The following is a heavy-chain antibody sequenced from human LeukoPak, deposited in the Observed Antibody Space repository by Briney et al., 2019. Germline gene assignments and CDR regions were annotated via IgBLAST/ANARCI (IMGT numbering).Heavy chain of an antibody. Sequence: QPGGSLRLSCAASGFTFSSYAMSWVRQAPGKGLEWVSAISGGGGSTYYADSVKGRFTISRDNSKNTLYLQMNSLRADDTAVYYCAIDSSGPSAFYIWGQGTMVTVSS. CDR3: AIDSSGPSAFYI. CDR1: GFTFSSYA. D-gene: IGHD3-22*01. V-gene: IGHV3-23*01. CDR2: ISGGGGST. J-gene: IGHJ3*02.